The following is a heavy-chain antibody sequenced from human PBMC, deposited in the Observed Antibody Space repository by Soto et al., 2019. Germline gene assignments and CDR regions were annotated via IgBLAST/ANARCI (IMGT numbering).Heavy chain of an antibody. V-gene: IGHV1-8*01. CDR3: ARMATSGTLNWFDP. Sequence: QVQLVQSGAEVKKPGASVKVSCQASGYAFSNNDISWVRQGTGQGIEWMGWMNPNSGNGGYAQKFQGRDTMTRDTSTSTAYMELSSLTSDDTAIYYCARMATSGTLNWFDPWGQGTLVTVSS. CDR1: GYAFSNND. CDR2: MNPNSGNG. J-gene: IGHJ5*02.